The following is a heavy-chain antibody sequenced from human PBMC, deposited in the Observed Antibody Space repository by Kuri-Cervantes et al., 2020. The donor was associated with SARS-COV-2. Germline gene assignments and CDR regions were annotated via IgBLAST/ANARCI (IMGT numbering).Heavy chain of an antibody. J-gene: IGHJ6*02. V-gene: IGHV3-21*01. CDR3: ARVHSYGPQDYYYYGMDV. CDR1: GFTFSSYS. Sequence: GGSLRLSCAASGFTFSSYSMNWVRQAPGKGLEWVSSISSSSSHIYYADSVKGRFTISRDNAKNSLYLQMNSLRAEDTAVYYCARVHSYGPQDYYYYGMDVWGQGTTVTVSS. CDR2: ISSSSSHI. D-gene: IGHD5-18*01.